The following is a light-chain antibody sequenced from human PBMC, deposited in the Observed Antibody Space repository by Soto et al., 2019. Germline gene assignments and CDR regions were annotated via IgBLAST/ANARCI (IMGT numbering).Light chain of an antibody. V-gene: IGLV1-44*01. CDR2: SNS. Sequence: QSVLTQPASASETPGQRVTFSCSGSSSNIGGNTVSWFQHLPRTAPKLLIFSNSQRPSGVPDRFSGAKSGTSASLAISWLQSEDEANYSCATWDDGLSAYVFGTGTKVTVL. J-gene: IGLJ1*01. CDR1: SSNIGGNT. CDR3: ATWDDGLSAYV.